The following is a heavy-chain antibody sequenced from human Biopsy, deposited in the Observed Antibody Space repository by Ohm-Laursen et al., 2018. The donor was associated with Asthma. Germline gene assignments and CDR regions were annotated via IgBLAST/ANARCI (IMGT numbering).Heavy chain of an antibody. V-gene: IGHV1-69*13. CDR1: GDSFSNYA. J-gene: IGHJ6*04. D-gene: IGHD5-12*01. Sequence: SVKVSCKASGDSFSNYAISWERQAPGQGLEWMGGLIPVLGTPDHAQMLEGRVTITADESTSTAYMELSSLSSEDTAVYYCARGYSGSGRIVYYYSGPEVWGEGTTVTVSS. CDR3: ARGYSGSGRIVYYYSGPEV. CDR2: LIPVLGTP.